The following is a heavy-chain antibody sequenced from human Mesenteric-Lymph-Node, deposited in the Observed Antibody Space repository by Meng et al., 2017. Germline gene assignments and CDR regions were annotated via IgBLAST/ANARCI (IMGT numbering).Heavy chain of an antibody. CDR1: GDSISPYY. CDR3: ARAGIHSGSYSPLDY. Sequence: GSLRLSCTVSGDSISPYYWNWIRQPAGKGLEWIGRIYTSGSTNYNPTLKSRVTVSVDTSKNQFSLKLSSVTAADTALYYCARAGIHSGSYSPLDYWGQGTLVTVSS. CDR2: IYTSGST. V-gene: IGHV4-4*07. J-gene: IGHJ4*02. D-gene: IGHD1-26*01.